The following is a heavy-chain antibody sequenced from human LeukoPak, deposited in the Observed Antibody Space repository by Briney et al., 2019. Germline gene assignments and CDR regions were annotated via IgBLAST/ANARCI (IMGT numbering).Heavy chain of an antibody. J-gene: IGHJ4*02. Sequence: PGGSLRLSCAASGFTFSSYWMSWIRQPPGKGLEWIGEINHSGSTNYNPSLKSRVTISVDTSKNQFSLKLSSVTAADTAVYYCASGWRSPYWGQGTLVTVSS. D-gene: IGHD5-12*01. V-gene: IGHV4-34*01. CDR2: INHSGST. CDR3: ASGWRSPY. CDR1: GFTFSSYW.